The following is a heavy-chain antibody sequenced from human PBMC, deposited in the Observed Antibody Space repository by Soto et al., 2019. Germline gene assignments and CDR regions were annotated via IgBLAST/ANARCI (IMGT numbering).Heavy chain of an antibody. CDR2: IIPILGIA. J-gene: IGHJ4*02. CDR1: GGTFSSYT. D-gene: IGHD4-17*01. Sequence: QVQLVQSGAEVKKPGSSVKVSCKASGGTFSSYTISWVRQAPGQGLEWMGRIIPILGIANYAQKFQGSVTITADKSTSTAYMELSSLRSEDTAVYYCARETTVTPWGFDYWGQGTLVTVSS. CDR3: ARETTVTPWGFDY. V-gene: IGHV1-69*02.